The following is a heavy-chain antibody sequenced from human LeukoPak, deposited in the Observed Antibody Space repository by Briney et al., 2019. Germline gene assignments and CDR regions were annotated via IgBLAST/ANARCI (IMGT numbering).Heavy chain of an antibody. CDR3: APSPGYCTNGVCFG. CDR2: ISGSGVTT. V-gene: IGHV3-23*01. CDR1: GFTFSSYA. D-gene: IGHD2-8*01. Sequence: GSLRLSCAASGFTFSSYAISWVRQAPGKGLEWVSAISGSGVTTYYADSVKGRFTISRDNSKNTLFLQMNSLRAEDTAVYYCAPSPGYCTNGVCFGWGQGTMVTVSS. J-gene: IGHJ3*01.